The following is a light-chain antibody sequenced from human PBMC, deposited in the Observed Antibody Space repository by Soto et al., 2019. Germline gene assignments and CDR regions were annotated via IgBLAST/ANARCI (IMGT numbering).Light chain of an antibody. Sequence: IVLTQSPATLSFSPGEEATLSCRASQSIAIYLAWYQQKSGQSPRLLIYDTSNRAPGIPDRFSGSASGTDFTLTISSLEPEDCAVYYCQQRATLPWTFGQGTAVEIK. CDR2: DTS. CDR1: QSIAIY. CDR3: QQRATLPWT. V-gene: IGKV3-11*01. J-gene: IGKJ1*01.